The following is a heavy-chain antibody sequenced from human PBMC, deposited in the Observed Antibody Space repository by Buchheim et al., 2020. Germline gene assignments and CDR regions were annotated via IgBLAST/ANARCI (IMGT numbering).Heavy chain of an antibody. CDR1: GFIFSDYS. CDR2: ITTNSRYI. V-gene: IGHV3-21*04. CDR3: AKGQTFAIAGFMDA. Sequence: EVQLVESGGGLVKPGGSLRLSCAASGFIFSDYSMNWVRQAPGKGLEWVSSITTNSRYIDYADSVKGRLTISRDNSRNSLFLQMNSLRVDDTAVYYCAKGQTFAIAGFMDAWGKGTT. D-gene: IGHD3-10*01. J-gene: IGHJ6*03.